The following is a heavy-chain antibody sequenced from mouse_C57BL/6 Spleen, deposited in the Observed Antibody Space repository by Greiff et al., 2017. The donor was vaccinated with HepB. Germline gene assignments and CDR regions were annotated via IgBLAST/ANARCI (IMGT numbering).Heavy chain of an antibody. Sequence: VKLQQPGAELVKPGASVKMSCKASGYTFTSYWITWVKQRPGQGLEWIGDIYPGSGSTNYNEKFKSKATLTVDTSSSTAYMQLSSLTSEDSAVYYCARNYYSNYGYFDYWGQGTTLTVSS. CDR2: IYPGSGST. J-gene: IGHJ2*01. CDR1: GYTFTSYW. V-gene: IGHV1-55*01. D-gene: IGHD2-5*01. CDR3: ARNYYSNYGYFDY.